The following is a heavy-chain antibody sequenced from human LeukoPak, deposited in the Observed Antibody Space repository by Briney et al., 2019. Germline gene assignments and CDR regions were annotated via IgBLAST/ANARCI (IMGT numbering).Heavy chain of an antibody. D-gene: IGHD5-12*01. J-gene: IGHJ4*02. Sequence: ASVKVSCKASGYNFTTYGISWVRQAPGQGLEWMRWLSAYNGNTNYAQKVQGRLTLTADTSTTTAYMELRSLRSDDTAVYYCARDYRRGGYPYYFDYWGQGTLVTVSS. CDR2: LSAYNGNT. CDR3: ARDYRRGGYPYYFDY. V-gene: IGHV1-18*01. CDR1: GYNFTTYG.